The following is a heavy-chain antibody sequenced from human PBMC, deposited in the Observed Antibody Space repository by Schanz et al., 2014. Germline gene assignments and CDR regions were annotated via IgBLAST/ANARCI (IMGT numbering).Heavy chain of an antibody. CDR1: GGSISSSTW. J-gene: IGHJ4*02. D-gene: IGHD1-26*01. CDR3: VRGVGAWEQRIFDY. V-gene: IGHV4-4*02. Sequence: QMQLQESGPGLVKPSETLSLTCTVSGGSISSSTWWGWVRQPPGKGLEWIGEIYHNGDTSFNPSLKSRATMSVDKSKKEFSLRLTSLTAADTALYYCVRGVGAWEQRIFDYWGKGTLVTVSS. CDR2: IYHNGDT.